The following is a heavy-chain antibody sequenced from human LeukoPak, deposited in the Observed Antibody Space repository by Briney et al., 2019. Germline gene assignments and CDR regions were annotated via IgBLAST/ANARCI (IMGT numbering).Heavy chain of an antibody. D-gene: IGHD3-22*01. CDR2: IYSGGST. Sequence: PGGSLRLSCAASGFTVSSNYMTWVRQAPGKGLEWVSVIYSGGSTYSADSVKGRSTISRDNSKNTLYLQMNSLRAEDTAVYYCARSVITMNTDAFDIWGQGTMVTVSS. CDR3: ARSVITMNTDAFDI. J-gene: IGHJ3*02. V-gene: IGHV3-53*01. CDR1: GFTVSSNY.